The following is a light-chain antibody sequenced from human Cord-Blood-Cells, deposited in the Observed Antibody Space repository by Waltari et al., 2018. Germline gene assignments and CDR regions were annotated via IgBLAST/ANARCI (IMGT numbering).Light chain of an antibody. CDR2: QDR. CDR1: KLGDKY. CDR3: QAWDSSTAV. Sequence: SYELTQPPSVSVSPGQTASITCSGDKLGDKYACWYQQKPGQSPVLVIYQDRKRPSGIHERFSGSNTGKTATLTISGTQAMEEADDYCQAWDSSTAVFGGGTKRTVL. J-gene: IGLJ2*01. V-gene: IGLV3-1*01.